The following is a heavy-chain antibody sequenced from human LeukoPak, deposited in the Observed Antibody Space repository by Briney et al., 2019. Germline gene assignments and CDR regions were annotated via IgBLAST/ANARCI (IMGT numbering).Heavy chain of an antibody. Sequence: SVKVSCKASGFTFTSSAVQWVRQVRGQRLEWIGWVVVGSGNTNYAQKFQEGVTITRDMSTSTAYMELSSLRSEDTAVYYCAASPDYYDSSGYSYYFDYWGQGTLVTVSS. CDR1: GFTFTSSA. CDR2: VVVGSGNT. J-gene: IGHJ4*02. D-gene: IGHD3-22*01. V-gene: IGHV1-58*01. CDR3: AASPDYYDSSGYSYYFDY.